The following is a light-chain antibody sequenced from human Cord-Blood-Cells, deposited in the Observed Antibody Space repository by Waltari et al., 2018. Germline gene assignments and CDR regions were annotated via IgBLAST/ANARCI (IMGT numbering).Light chain of an antibody. CDR1: RSDVGSYYL. CDR2: EGS. Sequence: QSALTQPASVSGSPGQSITTPSTGTRSDVGSYYLVSWYQQHPGKAPKLMIYEGSKRPSGVSNRFSGSKSGNTASLTISGLQAEDEADYYCCSYAGSSTVVFGGGTKLTVL. J-gene: IGLJ2*01. CDR3: CSYAGSSTVV. V-gene: IGLV2-23*01.